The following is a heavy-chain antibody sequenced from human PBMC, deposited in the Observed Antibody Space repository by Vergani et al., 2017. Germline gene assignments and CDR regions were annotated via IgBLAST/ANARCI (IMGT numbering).Heavy chain of an antibody. Sequence: QVQLVQSGAEVKKPGASVKVSCKASGYTFTGYYMHWVRQAPGQGLEWMGWISAYNGNTNYAQKLQGRVTMTTDTSTSTAYMELRSLRSDDTAVYYCASIAVDPYYYYGMDVWGQGTTVTVSS. CDR3: ASIAVDPYYYYGMDV. CDR1: GYTFTGYY. D-gene: IGHD6-19*01. J-gene: IGHJ6*02. V-gene: IGHV1-18*04. CDR2: ISAYNGNT.